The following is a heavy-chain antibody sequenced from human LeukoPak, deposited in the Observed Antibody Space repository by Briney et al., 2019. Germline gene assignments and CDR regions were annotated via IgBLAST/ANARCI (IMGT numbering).Heavy chain of an antibody. CDR2: ISSGTSYI. CDR3: ARGYCSSTSCPSDY. Sequence: GGSLRLSCAASGFTFSTYSMNWVRQAPGKGLEWVSSISSGTSYIYYADSVKGRFTISRDNANNSMYLQMNSLRAEDMAVYYCARGYCSSTSCPSDYWGQGTLVTVSS. V-gene: IGHV3-21*01. J-gene: IGHJ4*02. CDR1: GFTFSTYS. D-gene: IGHD2-2*01.